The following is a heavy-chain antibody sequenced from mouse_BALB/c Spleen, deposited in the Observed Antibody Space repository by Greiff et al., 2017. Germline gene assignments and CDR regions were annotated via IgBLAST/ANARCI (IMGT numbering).Heavy chain of an antibody. Sequence: EVQRVESGGGLVQPGGSRKLSCAASGFTFSSFGMHWVRQAPEKGLEWVAYISSGSSTIYYADTVKGRFTISRDNPKNTLFLQMTSLRSEDTAMYYCARRGFYFDYWGQGTTLTVSS. CDR1: GFTFSSFG. V-gene: IGHV5-17*02. J-gene: IGHJ2*01. CDR3: ARRGFYFDY. CDR2: ISSGSSTI.